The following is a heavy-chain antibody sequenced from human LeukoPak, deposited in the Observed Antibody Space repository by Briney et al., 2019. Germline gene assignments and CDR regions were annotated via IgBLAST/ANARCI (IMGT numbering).Heavy chain of an antibody. D-gene: IGHD2-15*01. CDR3: VRSGFYCSGGGCYTAFDI. CDR1: GGSISSSNW. V-gene: IGHV4-4*02. CDR2: IYYSGSP. J-gene: IGHJ3*02. Sequence: SGTLSLTCAVSGGSISSSNWWSWVRQPPGKGLEWIGSIYYSGSPYYNPSLKSRVTISVDTSKNQFSVKMNSVTAADTAMYYCVRSGFYCSGGGCYTAFDIWGQGTVVTVSS.